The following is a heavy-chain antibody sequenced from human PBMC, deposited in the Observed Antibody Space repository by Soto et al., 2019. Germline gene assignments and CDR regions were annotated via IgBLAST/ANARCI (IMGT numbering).Heavy chain of an antibody. J-gene: IGHJ4*02. CDR1: GFTFSTYW. Sequence: EVQLVESGGGLVQPGGSLRLSCAASGFTFSTYWMNWVRQAPGKGLEWVANIKRDGSEKYYMDSVNGRFTISRDNAKASLHLQMNSLRADDTAVYYCAGGTGWFIVDWGQGTLVTVSS. CDR3: AGGTGWFIVD. D-gene: IGHD6-19*01. CDR2: IKRDGSEK. V-gene: IGHV3-7*02.